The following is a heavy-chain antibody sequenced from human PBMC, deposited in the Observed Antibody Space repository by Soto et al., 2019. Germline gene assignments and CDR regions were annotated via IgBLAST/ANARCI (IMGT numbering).Heavy chain of an antibody. CDR1: GGSISSGGYY. V-gene: IGHV4-31*03. J-gene: IGHJ6*02. CDR3: ARDSVAPARRSNKYYYGMDV. CDR2: IYYCGST. Sequence: QVQLQESGPGLVKPSQTLSLTCTVSGGSISSGGYYWSWIRQHPGKGLEWIGYIYYCGSTYYNPSLKSRVTISVDTSKNHFSLKLSSVTAAETAVYYCARDSVAPARRSNKYYYGMDVWGQGTTVTVSS. D-gene: IGHD2-2*01.